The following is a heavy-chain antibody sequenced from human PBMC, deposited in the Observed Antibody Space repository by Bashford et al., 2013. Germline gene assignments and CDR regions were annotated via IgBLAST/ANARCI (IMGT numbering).Heavy chain of an antibody. V-gene: IGHV1-2*02. Sequence: ASVKVSCKASGDAFNDKHIHWVRQAPGQGLEWMGCIYFKTGGTNYAQQFQGRVTMTRDTSINTVYMELSSLTSDDTAVFFRARENWFFDLWGRGTLVTVSS. CDR3: ARENWFFDL. J-gene: IGHJ2*01. CDR1: GDAFNDKH. CDR2: IYFKTGGT.